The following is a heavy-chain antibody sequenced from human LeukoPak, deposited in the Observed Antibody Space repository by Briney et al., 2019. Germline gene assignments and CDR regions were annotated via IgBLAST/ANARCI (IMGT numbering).Heavy chain of an antibody. D-gene: IGHD3-3*01. Sequence: SETLSLTCTVSGGSISTSSYYWGWIRQPPGKGLEWIGSMYYSGSTYYNPSLKSRVTISVGTSKNQVSLKLSSVTAADTALYYCASNEWSGYYFDYWGQGTLVTVSS. J-gene: IGHJ4*02. CDR2: MYYSGST. CDR3: ASNEWSGYYFDY. CDR1: GGSISTSSYY. V-gene: IGHV4-39*01.